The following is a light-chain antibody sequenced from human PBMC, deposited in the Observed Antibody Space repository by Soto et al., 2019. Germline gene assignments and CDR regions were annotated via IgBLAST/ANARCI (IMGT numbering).Light chain of an antibody. V-gene: IGKV1-5*03. CDR3: QQYSSYSLFS. CDR2: KAS. Sequence: DIQMTQSPSTLSASVGDRVTITCRASQNINNWLAWNQQKPGKAPKLLISKASSLQSGVPSRFSGSGSGTEYTLTISCLQPDDFATYYCQQYSSYSLFSFGPGTKVDIK. J-gene: IGKJ3*01. CDR1: QNINNW.